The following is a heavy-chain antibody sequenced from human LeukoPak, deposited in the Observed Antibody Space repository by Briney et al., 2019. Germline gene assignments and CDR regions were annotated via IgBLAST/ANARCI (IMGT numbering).Heavy chain of an antibody. CDR3: ASRPKAEQWLGVFDY. Sequence: GGSLRLSCAASGFSNNHMSWIRPAPGQGLEWVSVIYTGGGTYYADSVKGRFTLSRDNSKNTVHLQMNSLRAEDTAVYYCASRPKAEQWLGVFDYWGQGALVTVSS. CDR1: GFSNNH. V-gene: IGHV3-66*01. J-gene: IGHJ4*02. D-gene: IGHD6-19*01. CDR2: IYTGGGT.